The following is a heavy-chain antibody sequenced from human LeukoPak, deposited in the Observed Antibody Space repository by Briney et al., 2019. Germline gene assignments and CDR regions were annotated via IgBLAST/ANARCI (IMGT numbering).Heavy chain of an antibody. CDR2: INPNSGGT. D-gene: IGHD4-17*01. V-gene: IGHV1-2*04. CDR1: GYTFTGYY. Sequence: GASVIVSCKASGYTFTGYYMHWVRQAPGQGLEWMGWINPNSGGTTFAHQGWVTMTRDTSISTAYMELSRLRSDDTAVYYCARQEVTTKYYGMDVWGKGTTVTVSS. J-gene: IGHJ6*04. CDR3: ARQEVTTKYYGMDV.